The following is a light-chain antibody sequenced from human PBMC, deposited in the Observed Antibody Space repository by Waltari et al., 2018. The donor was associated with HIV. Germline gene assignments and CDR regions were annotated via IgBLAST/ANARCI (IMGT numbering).Light chain of an antibody. CDR1: SIDIGTYNV. Sequence: QSALTQPASVSGSPGPSSTTACTATSIDIGTYNVASFFQHHPGKAPKLMIYEDTKRPPGVSNRFAGSKSGNTASLTISGLQGEDEADYYCCSYASSTTFEVFGTGTKVTVL. J-gene: IGLJ1*01. V-gene: IGLV2-23*02. CDR2: EDT. CDR3: CSYASSTTFEV.